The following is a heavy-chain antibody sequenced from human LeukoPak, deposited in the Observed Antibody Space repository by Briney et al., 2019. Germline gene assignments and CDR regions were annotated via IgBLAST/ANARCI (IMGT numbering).Heavy chain of an antibody. J-gene: IGHJ3*02. Sequence: SETLSLTCTVSGGSISSGYYWGWIRQPPGQELEWIGSIYHTGTTYYKPSLKSRVTISVETSKNQISLSLTSLTAADTAVYYCARGGDQDAFDIWGQGTMVTVSS. V-gene: IGHV4-38-2*02. D-gene: IGHD3-3*01. CDR3: ARGGDQDAFDI. CDR1: GGSISSGYY. CDR2: IYHTGTT.